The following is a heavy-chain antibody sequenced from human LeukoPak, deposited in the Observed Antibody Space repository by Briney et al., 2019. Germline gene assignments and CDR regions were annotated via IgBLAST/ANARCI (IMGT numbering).Heavy chain of an antibody. V-gene: IGHV3-74*01. J-gene: IGHJ4*02. CDR3: ARENLAAAADY. CDR1: EFTFSAYW. CDR2: IRGDGSMT. Sequence: GGSLRLSCAASEFTFSAYWMHWVRQAPGKGLVWVSRIRGDGSMTNYADSVKGRFIISRDNAKNTLYLQMNSLRLEDTAVCYCARENLAAAADYWGQGTVVTVSS. D-gene: IGHD6-25*01.